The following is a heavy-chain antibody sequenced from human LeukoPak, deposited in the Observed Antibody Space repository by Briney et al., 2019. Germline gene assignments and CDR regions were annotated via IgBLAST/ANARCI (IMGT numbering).Heavy chain of an antibody. D-gene: IGHD3-22*01. Sequence: KSGGSLRLSCAASGFTFSDYYMIWIRQAPGKGLEWVSYISSSSSYTRYADSVKGRFTISRDNAKKSVYLQMNSLRAEDTAVYYCARGRYYYDSSGCYYFDYWGQGTLVTVSS. CDR3: ARGRYYYDSSGCYYFDY. J-gene: IGHJ4*02. CDR2: ISSSSSYT. CDR1: GFTFSDYY. V-gene: IGHV3-11*05.